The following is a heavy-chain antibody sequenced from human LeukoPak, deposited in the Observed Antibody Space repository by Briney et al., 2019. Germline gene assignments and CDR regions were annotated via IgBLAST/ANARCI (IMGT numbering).Heavy chain of an antibody. CDR3: ARSTTDFDY. CDR2: IYYSGST. V-gene: IGHV4-39*01. Sequence: SETLSLTCTVSGGSISSSSYYWGWIRQPPGKGVEWIGSIYYSGSTYYNPSLKSRVTISVDTSKNQFSLKLSSVTAADTAVYYCARSTTDFDYWGQGTLVTVSS. J-gene: IGHJ4*02. CDR1: GGSISSSSYY. D-gene: IGHD1-1*01.